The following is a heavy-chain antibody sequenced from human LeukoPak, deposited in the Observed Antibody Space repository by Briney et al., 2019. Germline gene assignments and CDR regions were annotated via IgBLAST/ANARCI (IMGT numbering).Heavy chain of an antibody. J-gene: IGHJ5*02. CDR2: IYYSGST. CDR3: ARGRITYYDFWRRNWFDP. Sequence: PSQTLSLTCTVSGGSISSGGYYWSWIRQHPGKGLEWIGYIYYSGSTYYNPSLKSRVTISVDTSKNQFSLKLSSVTAADTAVYYCARGRITYYDFWRRNWFDPWGQGTLVTVSS. D-gene: IGHD3-3*01. CDR1: GGSISSGGYY. V-gene: IGHV4-31*03.